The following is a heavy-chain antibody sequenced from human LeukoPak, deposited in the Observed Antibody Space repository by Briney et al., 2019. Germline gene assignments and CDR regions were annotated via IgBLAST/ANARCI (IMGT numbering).Heavy chain of an antibody. J-gene: IGHJ6*03. V-gene: IGHV1-2*02. CDR1: GYTFTGYY. CDR2: INPNSGGT. D-gene: IGHD2-2*01. CDR3: ARDRHIVVVPAASYYMDV. Sequence: RASVKVSCKASGYTFTGYYMHWVRQAPGQGLEWMGWINPNSGGTNYAQKFQGKVTMTRDTSTSTAYMELSRLRSDDTAVYYCARDRHIVVVPAASYYMDVWGKGTTVTVSS.